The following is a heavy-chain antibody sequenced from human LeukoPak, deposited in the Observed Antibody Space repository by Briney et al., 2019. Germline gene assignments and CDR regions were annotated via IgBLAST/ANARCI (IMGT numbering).Heavy chain of an antibody. V-gene: IGHV3-9*01. D-gene: IGHD2-15*01. J-gene: IGHJ6*02. Sequence: PGRSLRLSCAASGFTFDDYAMHWVRLAPGKGLEWVSGISWNSGSIGYADSVKGRFTISRDNAKNSLYLQMNSLRAEDTALYYCAKDRGGPYYYYGMDVWGQGTTVTVSS. CDR2: ISWNSGSI. CDR3: AKDRGGPYYYYGMDV. CDR1: GFTFDDYA.